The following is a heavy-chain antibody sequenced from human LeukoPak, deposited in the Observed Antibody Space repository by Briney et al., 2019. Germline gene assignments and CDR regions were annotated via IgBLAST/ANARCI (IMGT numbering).Heavy chain of an antibody. CDR3: ARANWGHPMYYFDY. J-gene: IGHJ4*02. V-gene: IGHV3-66*01. D-gene: IGHD7-27*01. Sequence: GRSLRLSCAASGFTVSSNYMSWVRQAPGKGLEWVSIIYSGGSTYYADSVKGRFTISRDNSKNTLYLQMNSLRAEDTAVYYCARANWGHPMYYFDYWGQGTLVTVSS. CDR1: GFTVSSNY. CDR2: IYSGGST.